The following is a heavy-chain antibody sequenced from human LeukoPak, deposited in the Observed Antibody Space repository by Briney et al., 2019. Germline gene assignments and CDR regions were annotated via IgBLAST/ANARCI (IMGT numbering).Heavy chain of an antibody. J-gene: IGHJ4*02. CDR2: IYYSGST. CDR1: GGSFNSYS. D-gene: IGHD6-19*01. Sequence: SETLSLTCTVSGGSFNSYSWSWIRQPPGKGLEWIGYIYYSGSTNYNPSLKSRVTISVDTSKNQFSLKLSSVTAADTAVYYCARQYSSGWYHFDYWGQGTLVTVSS. V-gene: IGHV4-59*08. CDR3: ARQYSSGWYHFDY.